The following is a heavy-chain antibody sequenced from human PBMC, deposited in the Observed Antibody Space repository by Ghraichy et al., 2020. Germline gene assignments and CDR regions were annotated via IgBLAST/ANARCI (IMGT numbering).Heavy chain of an antibody. V-gene: IGHV3-15*01. Sequence: GGSLRLSCAASGFTFSNAWMSWVRQAPGKGLEWVGRIKSKTDGGTTDYAAPVKDRFTISRDDSKNTLYLQMNSLKTEDTAVYYCATDGFPTVTNNFNYWGQGTLVTVSS. CDR1: GFTFSNAW. CDR2: IKSKTDGGTT. CDR3: ATDGFPTVTNNFNY. J-gene: IGHJ4*02. D-gene: IGHD4-17*01.